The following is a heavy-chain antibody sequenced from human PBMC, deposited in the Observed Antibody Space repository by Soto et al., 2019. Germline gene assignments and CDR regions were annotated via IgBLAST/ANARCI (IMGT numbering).Heavy chain of an antibody. CDR1: GFTFSNAW. J-gene: IGHJ3*02. V-gene: IGHV3-15*07. CDR3: TTDVSPYYDSSGHELDAFDI. CDR2: INSKTDGGTT. D-gene: IGHD3-22*01. Sequence: EVQLVESGGGLVKPGGSLRLSCAASGFTFSNAWMNWVRQAPGKGLEWVGRINSKTDGGTTDYAAPVKGRFTISRDDSKNTLYLQMNSLKTEDTAVYYCTTDVSPYYDSSGHELDAFDIWGQGTMVTVSS.